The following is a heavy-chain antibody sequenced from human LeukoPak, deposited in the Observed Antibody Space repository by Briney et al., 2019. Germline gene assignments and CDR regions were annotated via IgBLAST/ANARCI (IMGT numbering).Heavy chain of an antibody. D-gene: IGHD3-22*01. CDR1: GGSISSSSYY. J-gene: IGHJ4*02. CDR2: IYYSGST. V-gene: IGHV4-39*01. Sequence: SETLSLTCTVSGGSISSSSYYWGWIRQPPGKGLEWIGSIYYSGSTYYIPSLKSRVTISVDTSKNQFSLKLSSVTAADTAVYYCARQTTYDSSGYYSPNFDYWGQGTLVTVSS. CDR3: ARQTTYDSSGYYSPNFDY.